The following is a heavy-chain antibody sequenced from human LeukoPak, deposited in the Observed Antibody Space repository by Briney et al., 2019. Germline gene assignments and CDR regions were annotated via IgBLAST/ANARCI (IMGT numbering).Heavy chain of an antibody. J-gene: IGHJ4*02. Sequence: GGSLRLSCGTSGFTFNHYWMAWVRQSPGKGLDWVANINLGGNEGRYADSVKDRFTISRDNSNNTLFLHLNSLSPEDTAVYFCAKHPGPYGGNPFNSWGLGTLVTVSS. CDR3: AKHPGPYGGNPFNS. V-gene: IGHV3-7*03. D-gene: IGHD4-23*01. CDR1: GFTFNHYW. CDR2: INLGGNEG.